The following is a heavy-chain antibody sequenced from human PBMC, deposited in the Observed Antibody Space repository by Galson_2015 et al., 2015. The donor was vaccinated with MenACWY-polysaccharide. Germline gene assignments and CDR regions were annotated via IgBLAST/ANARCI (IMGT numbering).Heavy chain of an antibody. J-gene: IGHJ4*02. CDR2: IGGKKHNT. Sequence: SVKVSCKASGYTFNDYGFTWVRQAPGQWLEWMGCIGGKKHNTLDAQKVPGRVTLTRDTSTNTAHMELRSLRFDDTAVYYCARDLGIGAADSGHKWGQGTLVTVSS. CDR3: ARDLGIGAADSGHK. D-gene: IGHD6-13*01. V-gene: IGHV1-18*01. CDR1: GYTFNDYG.